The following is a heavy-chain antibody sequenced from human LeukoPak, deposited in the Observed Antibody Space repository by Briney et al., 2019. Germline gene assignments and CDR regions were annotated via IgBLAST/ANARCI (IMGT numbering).Heavy chain of an antibody. J-gene: IGHJ4*02. CDR2: IRNDGNKK. Sequence: GGSLSLSCAASGSTFSTSGIHWVRQSPGKGLDWVAFIRNDGNKKNYAESVKGRFTISRDNSKNTLYLQMDSLSAEDTAVYYCVKVDTWGQGTLVTVSS. D-gene: IGHD5-18*01. V-gene: IGHV3-30*02. CDR3: VKVDT. CDR1: GSTFSTSG.